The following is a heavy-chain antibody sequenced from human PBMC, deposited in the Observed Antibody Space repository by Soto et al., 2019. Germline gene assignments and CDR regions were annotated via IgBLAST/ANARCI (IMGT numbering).Heavy chain of an antibody. CDR2: FYSGGST. Sequence: PSETLSLTCTVSGGSVSNYYLSWIRQPAEKGLEWIGRFYSGGSTNYNPSLKSRVTMSVDTSKNQFSLKLTSVTAADTAMYYCASSGYYYYYGMDVWGQGTTVTVSS. V-gene: IGHV4-4*07. J-gene: IGHJ6*02. CDR1: GGSVSNYY. CDR3: ASSGYYYYYGMDV. D-gene: IGHD6-19*01.